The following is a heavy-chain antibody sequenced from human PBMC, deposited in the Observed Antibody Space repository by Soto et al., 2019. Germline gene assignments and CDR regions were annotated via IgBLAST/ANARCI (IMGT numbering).Heavy chain of an antibody. J-gene: IGHJ6*02. D-gene: IGHD6-13*01. Sequence: SETLSLTCTVSGGSISSYYWSWIRQPPGKGLEWIGYIYYSGSTNYNPSLKSRVTISVDTSKNQFSLKLSSVTAADTAVYYCARDHFGYSSSWYGMNVWGQGTTVTVSS. CDR2: IYYSGST. CDR3: ARDHFGYSSSWYGMNV. CDR1: GGSISSYY. V-gene: IGHV4-59*01.